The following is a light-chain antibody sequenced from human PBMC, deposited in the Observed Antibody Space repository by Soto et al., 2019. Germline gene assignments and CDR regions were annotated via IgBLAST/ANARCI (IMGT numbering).Light chain of an antibody. V-gene: IGKV1-5*03. J-gene: IGKJ1*01. CDR3: QQYNSYS. CDR2: MAS. CDR1: QSVSTW. Sequence: DIQMTQSPFTLSASVGDRVTIICRASQSVSTWLAWYQQKPGKAPQVLISMASTLESGVPSRFSGSGSGTEFTLTISSLQPDDFATYYCQQYNSYSFGQGTKV.